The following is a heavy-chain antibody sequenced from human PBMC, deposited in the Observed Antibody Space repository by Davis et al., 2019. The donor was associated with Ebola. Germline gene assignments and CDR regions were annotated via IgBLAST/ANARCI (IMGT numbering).Heavy chain of an antibody. D-gene: IGHD4-23*01. V-gene: IGHV3-7*03. J-gene: IGHJ4*02. Sequence: GESLKISCAASGFTFSSYWMNWVRQAPGKGLEWVANIKQDGSEKYYVDSVKGRFTISRDNAKNSLYLQMNSLRAEDTAVYYCVREISTVVPQPFDYWGQGTLVTVSS. CDR2: IKQDGSEK. CDR3: VREISTVVPQPFDY. CDR1: GFTFSSYW.